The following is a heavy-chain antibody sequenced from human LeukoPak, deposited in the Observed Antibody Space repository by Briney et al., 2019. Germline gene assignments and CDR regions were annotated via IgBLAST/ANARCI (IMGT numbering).Heavy chain of an antibody. V-gene: IGHV4-4*02. Sequence: PSEALSLTCGVSGGSVTSTNWWTWVRQPPGKGLEWIGDIYYSGSTNYNPSLKSRVTISVDTSKNQFSLRLSSVTAADTAVYYSARLASGSYGPLTPFDYWGQGTLVTVSS. CDR2: IYYSGST. D-gene: IGHD1-26*01. CDR1: GGSVTSTNW. CDR3: ARLASGSYGPLTPFDY. J-gene: IGHJ4*02.